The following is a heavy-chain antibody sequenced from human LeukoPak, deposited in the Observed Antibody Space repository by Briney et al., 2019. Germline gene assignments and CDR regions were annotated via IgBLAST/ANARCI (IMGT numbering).Heavy chain of an antibody. J-gene: IGHJ4*02. Sequence: PSETLSLTCTVSGGSISSYYWSWIRQPPGKGLEWIGYIYTGGSTNYNSSLKSRVTISVDTSKNQFSLKLSSVTAADTAVYYCARRYCSGGSCYQIDYWGQGTLVTVSS. CDR1: GGSISSYY. D-gene: IGHD2-15*01. V-gene: IGHV4-4*09. CDR2: IYTGGST. CDR3: ARRYCSGGSCYQIDY.